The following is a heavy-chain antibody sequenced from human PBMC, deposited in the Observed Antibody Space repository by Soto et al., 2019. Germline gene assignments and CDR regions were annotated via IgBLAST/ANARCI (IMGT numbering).Heavy chain of an antibody. V-gene: IGHV6-1*01. J-gene: IGHJ6*02. CDR1: GDSVSSNSAA. Sequence: SQTLSLTCAISGDSVSSNSAAWNWIRQSPSRGLEWLGRTYYRSKWYNDYAVSVKSRITINPDTSKNQFSLQLNSVTPEDTAVYYCARSPIAVAGRYYYGMDVWGQGTTVTVSS. CDR2: TYYRSKWYN. CDR3: ARSPIAVAGRYYYGMDV. D-gene: IGHD6-19*01.